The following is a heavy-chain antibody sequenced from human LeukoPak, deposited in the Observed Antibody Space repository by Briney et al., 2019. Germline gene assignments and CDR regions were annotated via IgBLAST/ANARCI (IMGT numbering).Heavy chain of an antibody. D-gene: IGHD1-26*01. CDR3: ARFLRGATNALEI. Sequence: DPSETLSLTCTVSGYSLSTGYYWSWIRQPPGKGLEWVAYMSYNDGATYNPSLKSRVTMSLDTSRNQFSLKLISVTAADTAVYYCARFLRGATNALEIWGQGTMVTVSS. V-gene: IGHV4-61*01. CDR1: GYSLSTGYY. CDR2: MSYNDGA. J-gene: IGHJ3*02.